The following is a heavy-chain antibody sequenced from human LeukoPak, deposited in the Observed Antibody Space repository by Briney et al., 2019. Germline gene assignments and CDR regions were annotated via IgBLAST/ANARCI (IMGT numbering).Heavy chain of an antibody. CDR1: GFTVSSNY. J-gene: IGHJ4*02. Sequence: GGSLRLSCAASGFTVSSNYMSWVRQAPGKGLEWVSVIYSGGGTYYADSVKGRFTISRDNSKNTVYLQMNCLRAEDTAVYYCARGSGWYRPIDYWGQGTLVTVSS. D-gene: IGHD6-19*01. V-gene: IGHV3-66*01. CDR2: IYSGGGT. CDR3: ARGSGWYRPIDY.